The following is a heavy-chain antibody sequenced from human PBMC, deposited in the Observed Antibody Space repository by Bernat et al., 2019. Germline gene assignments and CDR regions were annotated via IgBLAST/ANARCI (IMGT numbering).Heavy chain of an antibody. V-gene: IGHV4-39*01. D-gene: IGHD3-22*01. CDR2: VYSSGST. J-gene: IGHJ3*02. Sequence: QLQLQESGPGLVKPSETLSLTCTVSAGSISSNYFWGWIREPPGKGLEWIGSVYSSGSTYYNPSLKGRVTISVDTSKNQFSLKLTSVTAADTAVYYCATPWMATYSYGSSGYYGWDAFDTWGQGTMVTVSS. CDR3: ATPWMATYSYGSSGYYGWDAFDT. CDR1: AGSISSNYF.